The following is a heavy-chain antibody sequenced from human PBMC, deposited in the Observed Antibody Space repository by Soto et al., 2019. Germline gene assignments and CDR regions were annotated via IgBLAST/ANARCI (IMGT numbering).Heavy chain of an antibody. Sequence: QVQLQESGPGLVKPSQTLSLTCTVSGGSISSRRYYWSWIRQSPEKGLEWIGYIYYTGTTHYNPSVKSRVTILLDKSKDQFSLNLTSVTAADTAIYYCATVFHSYGTNWVDSWGQGTLVTVSS. CDR3: ATVFHSYGTNWVDS. D-gene: IGHD4-17*01. J-gene: IGHJ5*01. V-gene: IGHV4-30-4*01. CDR1: GGSISSRRYY. CDR2: IYYTGTT.